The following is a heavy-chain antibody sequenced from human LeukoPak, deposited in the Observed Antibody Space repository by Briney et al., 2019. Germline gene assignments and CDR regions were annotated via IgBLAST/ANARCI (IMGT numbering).Heavy chain of an antibody. CDR2: IYYSGST. V-gene: IGHV4-59*01. J-gene: IGHJ3*02. D-gene: IGHD3-10*01. CDR3: APHPVGGSVDI. Sequence: PSETLSLTCTVSGGSISSYYWSWLRQPPGKGLEWVGYIYYSGSTNYNPSLKSRVTISVDTSKNQFSLKLSSVTAADTAVYYCAPHPVGGSVDIWGQGTMVTVSS. CDR1: GGSISSYY.